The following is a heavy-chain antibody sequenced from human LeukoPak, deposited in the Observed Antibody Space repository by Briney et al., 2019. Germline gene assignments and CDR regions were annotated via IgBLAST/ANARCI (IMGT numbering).Heavy chain of an antibody. J-gene: IGHJ4*02. CDR2: ISITDGDT. Sequence: GGSLRLSCAASGFTFSSYGMGWVRQAPGKGLEWVSTISITDGDTYYADSVKGRFTISRDNAKNSLYLQMNSLRAEDTAVYYCARDNYDSSTPYYFDYWGQGTLVTVSS. CDR3: ARDNYDSSTPYYFDY. D-gene: IGHD3-22*01. CDR1: GFTFSSYG. V-gene: IGHV3-21*01.